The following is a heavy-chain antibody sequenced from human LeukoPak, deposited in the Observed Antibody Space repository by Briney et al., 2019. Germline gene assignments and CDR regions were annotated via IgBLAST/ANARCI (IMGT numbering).Heavy chain of an antibody. V-gene: IGHV1-18*01. CDR1: GYTFTSYG. CDR2: ISAYNGNT. D-gene: IGHD2-8*01. Sequence: ASVKVSCKASGYTFTSYGISWVRQAPGQGLEWMGWISAYNGNTNYAQKLQGRVTMTTDTSTGTAYMELRSLRSDDTAVYYCARVVLMVYAVDYWGQGTLVTVSS. J-gene: IGHJ4*02. CDR3: ARVVLMVYAVDY.